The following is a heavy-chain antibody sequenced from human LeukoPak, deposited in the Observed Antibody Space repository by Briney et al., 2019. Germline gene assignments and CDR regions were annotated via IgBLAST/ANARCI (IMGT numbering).Heavy chain of an antibody. D-gene: IGHD3-10*01. CDR3: ACLRGPSDY. J-gene: IGHJ4*02. Sequence: GGSLRLSCTASGFTFINYSMNWVRQAPGKGLEWVSSISTNSALIYYAASVRGRFTISRDNTKNSLYLQMVSLTADDTAVYFCACLRGPSDYWGQGTLVTVSS. V-gene: IGHV3-21*01. CDR2: ISTNSALI. CDR1: GFTFINYS.